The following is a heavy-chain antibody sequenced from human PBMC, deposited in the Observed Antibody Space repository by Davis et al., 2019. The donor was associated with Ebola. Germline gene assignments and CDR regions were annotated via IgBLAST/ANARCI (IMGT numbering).Heavy chain of an antibody. J-gene: IGHJ4*02. V-gene: IGHV1-18*01. Sequence: ASVKVSCKASGYTFTSYGISWVRQAPGQGLEWMGWISAYNGNTNYAQKLQGRVTMTTDTSTSTAYMELRSLRSDDTAVYYCARDWAHGDYVITPESDYWGQGTLVTVSS. CDR2: ISAYNGNT. D-gene: IGHD4-17*01. CDR1: GYTFTSYG. CDR3: ARDWAHGDYVITPESDY.